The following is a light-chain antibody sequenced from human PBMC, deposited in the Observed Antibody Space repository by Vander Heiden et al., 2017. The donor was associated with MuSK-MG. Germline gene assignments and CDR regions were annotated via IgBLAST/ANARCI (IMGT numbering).Light chain of an antibody. CDR1: QSISSY. V-gene: IGKV1-39*01. CDR2: AAS. CDR3: QQSDSTPIT. J-gene: IGKJ5*01. Sequence: DIQMTQSPSSLSASVGDRVTITCRASQSISSYLNWYQQKPGKAPKLLIYAASSLSSGAPSRFSGSGAGTDFTLTISNLQPEDFGTYFCQQSDSTPITFGQGTRLEIK.